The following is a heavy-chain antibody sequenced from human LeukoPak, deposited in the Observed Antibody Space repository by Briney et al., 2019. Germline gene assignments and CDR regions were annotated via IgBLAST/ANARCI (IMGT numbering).Heavy chain of an antibody. CDR2: MYYSGTT. D-gene: IGHD3-10*01. J-gene: IGHJ6*02. CDR1: GGSISSAGYY. V-gene: IGHV4-31*03. CDR3: ARDAEYYYGSASYSSGIDV. Sequence: PSETLSLTCSVSGGSISSAGYYWSWIRQHPGKGLEWIGYMYYSGTTYYNPSLNSRVTILVDTSKNQFSLKLSSVTAADTAVYYCARDAEYYYGSASYSSGIDVWGPGTTVTVSS.